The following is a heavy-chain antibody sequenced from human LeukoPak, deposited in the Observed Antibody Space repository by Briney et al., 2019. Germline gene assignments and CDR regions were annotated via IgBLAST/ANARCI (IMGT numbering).Heavy chain of an antibody. CDR1: GFTFSSYG. CDR3: ATETRDRNFDY. CDR2: IWYDGSNE. J-gene: IGHJ4*02. Sequence: GGSLRLSCAASGFTFSSYGMHWVRQAPGKGLEWVAIIWYDGSNEDHADSVKGRFTISRDNSKNTLYLQMNSLRAEDTAVYYCATETRDRNFDYWGQGTLVTVSS. V-gene: IGHV3-33*01. D-gene: IGHD2-15*01.